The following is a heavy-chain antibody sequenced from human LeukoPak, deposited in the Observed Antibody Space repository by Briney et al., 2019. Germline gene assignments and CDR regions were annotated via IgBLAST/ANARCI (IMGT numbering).Heavy chain of an antibody. V-gene: IGHV3-23*01. D-gene: IGHD1-26*01. CDR3: AKDRVGATQFDY. CDR1: GFIFSSHG. J-gene: IGHJ4*02. CDR2: ISPSGDIT. Sequence: PGGSLRLSCAASGFIFSSHGMNWVRQAPGKGLEWVSGISPSGDITYYADSVKGRFTISRDNSKNTLYLQMNSLRAEDTAVYYCAKDRVGATQFDYWGQGTLVTVSS.